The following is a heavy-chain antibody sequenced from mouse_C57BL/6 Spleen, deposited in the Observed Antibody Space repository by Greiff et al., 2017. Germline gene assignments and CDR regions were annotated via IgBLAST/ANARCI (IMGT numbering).Heavy chain of an antibody. D-gene: IGHD3-2*02. V-gene: IGHV5-6*01. CDR3: ARSPGSSGYGYFDY. J-gene: IGHJ2*01. Sequence: EVQRVESGGDLVKPGGSLKLSCAASGFTFSSYGMSWVRQTPDKRLEWVATISSGGSYTYYPDSVKGRFTISRDNAKNTLYLQMSSLKSEDTAMYYCARSPGSSGYGYFDYWGQGTTLTVSS. CDR1: GFTFSSYG. CDR2: ISSGGSYT.